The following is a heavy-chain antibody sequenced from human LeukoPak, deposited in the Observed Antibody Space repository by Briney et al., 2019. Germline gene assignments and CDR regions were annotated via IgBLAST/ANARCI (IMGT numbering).Heavy chain of an antibody. CDR1: GGSISSSSYY. Sequence: SETLSLTCTVSGGSISSSSYYWGWIRQPPGKGLEWIGNIYYSGSTYYNPSLKSRVTISVDTSKNQFSLSLSSVIAADTAVYYCARVKQWGAFDFWGQGTLVTVSS. V-gene: IGHV4-39*01. CDR2: IYYSGST. D-gene: IGHD6-19*01. CDR3: ARVKQWGAFDF. J-gene: IGHJ4*02.